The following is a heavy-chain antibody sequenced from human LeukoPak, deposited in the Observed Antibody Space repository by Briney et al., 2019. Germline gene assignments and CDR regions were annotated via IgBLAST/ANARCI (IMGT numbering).Heavy chain of an antibody. J-gene: IGHJ4*02. Sequence: PGRSLRLSCVVSGFTFSRYSMNWVRQAPGKGLEWVSSISSSGSYIYYADSVKGRFTLSRDNAKNSLYLQMNSLRAEDTAVYYCARCTTGRTFGSLREIKRSREIDYWGQGTLVTVSS. D-gene: IGHD1-1*01. CDR3: ARCTTGRTFGSLREIKRSREIDY. CDR2: ISSSGSYI. V-gene: IGHV3-21*01. CDR1: GFTFSRYS.